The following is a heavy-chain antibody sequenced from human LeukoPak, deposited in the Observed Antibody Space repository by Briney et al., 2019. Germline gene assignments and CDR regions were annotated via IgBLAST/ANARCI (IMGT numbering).Heavy chain of an antibody. CDR2: ISSSGSTI. CDR3: AREYALWFGELWLGGGYNDY. Sequence: PGGSLRLSCAASGFTFSDYYMSWIRQAPGKGLEWVSYISSSGSTIYYADSVKGRFTISRDNAKNSLYLQMNSLRAEDTAVYYCAREYALWFGELWLGGGYNDYWGQGTLVTVSS. CDR1: GFTFSDYY. J-gene: IGHJ4*02. D-gene: IGHD3-10*01. V-gene: IGHV3-11*01.